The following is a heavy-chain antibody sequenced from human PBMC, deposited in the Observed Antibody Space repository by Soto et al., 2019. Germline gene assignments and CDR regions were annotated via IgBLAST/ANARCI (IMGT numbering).Heavy chain of an antibody. Sequence: QVQLVESGGGLVKPGGSLRLSCAASGFTFSDYYMSWIRQAPGKGLEWVSYISSSSSYTNYADSVKGRFTISRDNAKNSLYLQMNSLRAEDTAVYYCARDHHRYSGYDFDYGGQGTLVTVSS. CDR3: ARDHHRYSGYDFDY. J-gene: IGHJ4*02. V-gene: IGHV3-11*05. CDR1: GFTFSDYY. D-gene: IGHD5-12*01. CDR2: ISSSSSYT.